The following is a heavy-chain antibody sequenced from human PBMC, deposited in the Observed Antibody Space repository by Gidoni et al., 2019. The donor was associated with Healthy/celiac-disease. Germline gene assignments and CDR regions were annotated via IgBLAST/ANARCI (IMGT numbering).Heavy chain of an antibody. Sequence: QVQLQQSGPGLVKPSQTLSLTCAIHGDSVPGNSPAWNWIGQSPSRGLAWLRRRYYRSKWYNDYAVSVKSRITINPDTSKNQFSLQLSSVTPEDTAVYYCARRSYTGVFDYWGQGTLVTVSS. CDR1: GDSVPGNSPA. D-gene: IGHD7-27*01. CDR2: RYYRSKWYN. CDR3: ARRSYTGVFDY. J-gene: IGHJ4*02. V-gene: IGHV6-1*01.